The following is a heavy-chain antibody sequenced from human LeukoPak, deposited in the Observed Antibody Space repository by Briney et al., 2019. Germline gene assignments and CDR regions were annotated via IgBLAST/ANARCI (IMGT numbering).Heavy chain of an antibody. CDR2: INPSGGST. D-gene: IGHD6-19*01. CDR3: ARVWNVAGNGGNQYYFDY. CDR1: GYTFTSYY. V-gene: IGHV1-46*01. Sequence: ASVKVSCKASGYTFTSYYMHWVRQAPGQGLEWMGIINPSGGSTSYAQKFQGRVTMTRDTSTSTVYMELSSLRSEVTAVYYCARVWNVAGNGGNQYYFDYWGQGTLVTVSS. J-gene: IGHJ4*02.